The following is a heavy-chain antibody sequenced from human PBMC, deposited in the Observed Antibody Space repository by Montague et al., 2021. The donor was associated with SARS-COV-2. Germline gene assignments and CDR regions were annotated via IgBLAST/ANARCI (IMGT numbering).Heavy chain of an antibody. D-gene: IGHD6-13*01. CDR2: INHSGST. Sequence: SETLSLTCAVYGGSFSGYYWSWIRQPPGKGLEWIGEINHSGSTNYNPSPKSRVTISLDTSKNQFSLKLSSVTAADTAVYYCARSGYSSSWYGFRSWFDPWGQGTLVTVSS. J-gene: IGHJ5*02. V-gene: IGHV4-34*01. CDR3: ARSGYSSSWYGFRSWFDP. CDR1: GGSFSGYY.